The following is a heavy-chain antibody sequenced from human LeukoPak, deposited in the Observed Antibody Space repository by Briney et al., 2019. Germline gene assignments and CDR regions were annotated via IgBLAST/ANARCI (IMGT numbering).Heavy chain of an antibody. CDR2: IYYSGST. J-gene: IGHJ4*02. D-gene: IGHD5-18*01. V-gene: IGHV4-59*01. Sequence: KPSETLSLTCTVSGGSISSYYWSWIRQPPGKGLEWIGYIYYSGSTNYNPSLKSRVTISVDTSKNQFSLKLSSVTAAGTAVYYCARETTICSYVDYWGQGTLVTVSS. CDR3: ARETTICSYVDY. CDR1: GGSISSYY.